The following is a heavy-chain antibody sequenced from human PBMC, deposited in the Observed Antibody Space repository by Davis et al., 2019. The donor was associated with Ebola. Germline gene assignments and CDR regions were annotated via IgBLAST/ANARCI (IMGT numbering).Heavy chain of an antibody. V-gene: IGHV4-4*02. CDR1: GDSISSDYW. J-gene: IGHJ5*02. CDR2: VYHNGDT. D-gene: IGHD2-15*01. Sequence: MPSETLSLTCAVSGDSISSDYWWSWVRQSPGKGLEWIGGVYHNGDTNYNPSLTSRVTISVDKSKNQFSLKLSSVTAADTAVYYCARRIVVVRAGWFDPWGQGTLVTVSS. CDR3: ARRIVVVRAGWFDP.